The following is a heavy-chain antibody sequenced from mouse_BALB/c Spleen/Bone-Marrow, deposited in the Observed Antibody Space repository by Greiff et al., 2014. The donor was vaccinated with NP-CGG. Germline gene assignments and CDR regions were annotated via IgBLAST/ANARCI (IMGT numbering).Heavy chain of an antibody. CDR3: ARVSYYAMDY. J-gene: IGHJ4*01. CDR1: GFTFSSYG. Sequence: EVQLVESGGGLVQPGGSLKLSCAASGFTFSSYGMSWVRQTPDKRLELVATINSNGGSTYYPDSVKGRFTISRDNAKNTLYLQMSSLKSEDTAMYYCARVSYYAMDYWGQGTSVTASS. V-gene: IGHV5-6-3*01. CDR2: INSNGGST.